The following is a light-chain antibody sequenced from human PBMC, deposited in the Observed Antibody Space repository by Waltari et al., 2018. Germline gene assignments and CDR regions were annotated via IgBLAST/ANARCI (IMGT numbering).Light chain of an antibody. CDR2: DAS. V-gene: IGKV3-20*01. CDR3: QKYESLPAT. CDR1: QSVRKY. Sequence: SGRASQSVRKYVAWYQQRPVQAPRLLLYDASTRATGIPDRFSGSGFGTDFSLTISRLEPEDFAVYYCQKYESLPATFGQGTKVEIK. J-gene: IGKJ1*01.